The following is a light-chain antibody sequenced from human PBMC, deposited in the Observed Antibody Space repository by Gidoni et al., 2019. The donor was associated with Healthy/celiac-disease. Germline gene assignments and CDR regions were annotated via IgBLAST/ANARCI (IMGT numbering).Light chain of an antibody. CDR1: QSVSSN. CDR2: GAS. J-gene: IGKJ4*01. CDR3: QQYNNWLT. Sequence: EIVMTQSPATLSVSPGERATLSCRASQSVSSNLAWYQQKPGQAPRLLIYGASTRATGIPARSSGSGSGTEFTLTISSLQSEDFAVYYCQQYNNWLTFXGXTKVXIK. V-gene: IGKV3-15*01.